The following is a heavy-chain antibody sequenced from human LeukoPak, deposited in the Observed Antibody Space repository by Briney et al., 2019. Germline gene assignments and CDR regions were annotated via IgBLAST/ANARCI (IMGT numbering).Heavy chain of an antibody. V-gene: IGHV3-23*01. CDR1: GFTFSSYA. CDR3: AKDEAAVYYYYYYMDV. J-gene: IGHJ6*03. CDR2: ISGSGGST. Sequence: GGSLRLSCAASGFTFSSYAMSWVRQAPGKGLEWVSAISGSGGSTYYADSVKGRFTISRDNSKNTLYPQMNSLRAEDTAVYYCAKDEAAVYYYYYYMDVWGKGTTVTVSS.